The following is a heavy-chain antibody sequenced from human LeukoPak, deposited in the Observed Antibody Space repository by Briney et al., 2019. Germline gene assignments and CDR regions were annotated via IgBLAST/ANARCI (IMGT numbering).Heavy chain of an antibody. Sequence: PGGSLRLSCAASGFTFSSYGMSWVRQAPGKGLEWVSAISGSVGSTYYADSVKGRFTISRDNSKNTLYLKMNSLRAEDTAVYYCAKPGAVAGSYYFDYGGQGTLVTVSS. CDR2: ISGSVGST. CDR1: GFTFSSYG. V-gene: IGHV3-23*01. D-gene: IGHD6-19*01. CDR3: AKPGAVAGSYYFDY. J-gene: IGHJ4*02.